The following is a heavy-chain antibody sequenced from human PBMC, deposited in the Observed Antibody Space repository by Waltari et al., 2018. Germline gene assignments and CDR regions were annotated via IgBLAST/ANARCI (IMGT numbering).Heavy chain of an antibody. D-gene: IGHD1-20*01. Sequence: QVQLQESGPGLVKPSETLSLTCTVPGGSISSYYWSWIRPPAGKGLEWIGRIYTSGSTNYNPSLKSRVTMSVDTSKNQFSLKLSSVTAADTAVYYCARVGVNWNGGIGAFDIWGQGTMVTVSS. CDR3: ARVGVNWNGGIGAFDI. V-gene: IGHV4-4*07. CDR1: GGSISSYY. CDR2: IYTSGST. J-gene: IGHJ3*02.